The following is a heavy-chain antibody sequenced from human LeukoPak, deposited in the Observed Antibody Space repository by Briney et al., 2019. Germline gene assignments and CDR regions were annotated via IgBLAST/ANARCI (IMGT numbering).Heavy chain of an antibody. D-gene: IGHD1-1*01. CDR1: GGSISSGTYY. Sequence: PSETLSLTCAVSGGSISSGTYYWSWIRQPAGKALEWIGRIYTSGSTYYNPSLKSRVTISVDASKNQFSLKLTSVTAADTAVYYCARDPGTMYYFDSWGQGTLVTVSS. J-gene: IGHJ4*02. CDR2: IYTSGST. CDR3: ARDPGTMYYFDS. V-gene: IGHV4-61*02.